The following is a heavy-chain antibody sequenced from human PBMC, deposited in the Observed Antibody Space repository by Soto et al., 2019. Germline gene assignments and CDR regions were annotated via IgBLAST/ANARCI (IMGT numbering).Heavy chain of an antibody. CDR3: AKLMCSSTSCYRSSYYFDY. CDR2: ISGSGGST. D-gene: IGHD2-2*01. J-gene: IGHJ4*02. V-gene: IGHV3-23*01. Sequence: GGSLRLSCAASGFTFSSYAMSWVRQAPGKGLEWVSAISGSGGSTYYADYVKGRFTISRDNSKNTLYLQMNSLSADDTAVYYCAKLMCSSTSCYRSSYYFDYWGQGT. CDR1: GFTFSSYA.